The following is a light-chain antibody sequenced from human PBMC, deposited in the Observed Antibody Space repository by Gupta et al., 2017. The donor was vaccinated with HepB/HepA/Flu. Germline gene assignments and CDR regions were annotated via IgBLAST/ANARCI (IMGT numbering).Light chain of an antibody. CDR3: CSYAGSSTFLYV. V-gene: IGLV2-23*02. J-gene: IGLJ1*01. CDR1: SSDVGSYNL. CDR2: EVS. Sequence: QSALTQPASVSGSPGQSITISCTGTSSDVGSYNLVSWYHQHPGKAPKLMIYEVSKRPSGVSNRFSGSKSGNTASQTISGLQAEDEADYYCCSYAGSSTFLYVFGTGTKVTVL.